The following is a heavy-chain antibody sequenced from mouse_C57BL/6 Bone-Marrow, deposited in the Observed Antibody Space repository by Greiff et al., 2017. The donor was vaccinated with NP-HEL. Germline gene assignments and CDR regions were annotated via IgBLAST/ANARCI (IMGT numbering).Heavy chain of an antibody. V-gene: IGHV6-3*01. D-gene: IGHD1-1*01. CDR1: GFTFSNYW. CDR3: TATVVAYWYFDV. CDR2: IRLKSDNYAT. J-gene: IGHJ1*03. Sequence: DVQLQESGGGLVQPGGSMKLSCVASGFTFSNYWMNWVRQSPEKGLEWVAQIRLKSDNYATHYAESVKGRFTISRDDSKSSVYLQMNNLRAEDTGIYYCTATVVAYWYFDVWGTGTTVTVSS.